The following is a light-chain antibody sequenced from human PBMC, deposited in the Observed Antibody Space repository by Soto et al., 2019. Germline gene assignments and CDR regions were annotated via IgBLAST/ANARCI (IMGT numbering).Light chain of an antibody. CDR1: QSVSSSY. CDR3: QEYGSSPPSYT. J-gene: IGKJ2*01. V-gene: IGKV3-20*01. CDR2: VAS. Sequence: EIVLTHSPGTLSLSPGERATLSCRASQSVSSSYSAWHQQKPGQAPRLLIYVASSRTTVIPDRFSGSGSRTDFTLTISRLEPEDFAVYYCQEYGSSPPSYTFGQGTKLESK.